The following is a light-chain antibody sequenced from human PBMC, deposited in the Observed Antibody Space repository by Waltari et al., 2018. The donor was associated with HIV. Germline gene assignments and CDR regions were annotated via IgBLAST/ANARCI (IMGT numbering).Light chain of an antibody. J-gene: IGLJ3*02. CDR1: TLPKKY. CDR2: EDS. CDR3: YSTDSSCKGV. V-gene: IGLV3-10*01. Sequence: SYGLTQPPSVSESPGQTARITCSGDTLPKKYGYWYHQKSGQAPVLGSYEDSKRSYWLPERFFGSSAWTIATWTIRAAQVADAGDYYCYSTDSSCKGVFGGGTKLSVL.